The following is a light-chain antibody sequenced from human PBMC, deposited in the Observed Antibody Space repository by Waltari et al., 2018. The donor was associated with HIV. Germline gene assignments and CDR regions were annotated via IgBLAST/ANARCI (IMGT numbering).Light chain of an antibody. V-gene: IGKV3-20*01. J-gene: IGKJ2*01. Sequence: EIVLTTSPGTLPLSPGERATLSCRASQSVSSSYLAWYQQKPGQAPRLPIYGASSRATGIPDRFRGSGSGTDFTLTISRLEPEDFAVYYCQQYGSSPYTFGQGTKLEIK. CDR1: QSVSSSY. CDR2: GAS. CDR3: QQYGSSPYT.